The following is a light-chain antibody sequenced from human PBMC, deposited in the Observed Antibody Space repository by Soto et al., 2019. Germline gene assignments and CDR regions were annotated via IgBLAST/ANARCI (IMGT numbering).Light chain of an antibody. J-gene: IGKJ2*01. V-gene: IGKV3-11*01. Sequence: EIVLTQSPATLSLSPGERATLSCRASRSVSSFIAWYQQKPGQAPRLLIYDASNRATGIPARFSGSGSGTDFTLTISSLDPEDFAVYYCQLRSNWPPYTFGQGTKLEIK. CDR1: RSVSSF. CDR3: QLRSNWPPYT. CDR2: DAS.